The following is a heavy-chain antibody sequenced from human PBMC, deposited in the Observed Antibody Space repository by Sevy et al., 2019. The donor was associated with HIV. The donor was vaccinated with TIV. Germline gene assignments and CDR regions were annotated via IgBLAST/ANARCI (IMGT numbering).Heavy chain of an antibody. CDR3: ARSHYYDSSGYYGDYYFDY. CDR1: GYTFTSYG. J-gene: IGHJ4*02. CDR2: ISAYNGNT. D-gene: IGHD3-22*01. Sequence: GASVKVSCKASGYTFTSYGISWVRQAPGQGLEWMGWISAYNGNTNYAQKLQGRVTMTTDTSTSTAYMELRSLRSDDTAVYYCARSHYYDSSGYYGDYYFDYWGQGTLVTVSS. V-gene: IGHV1-18*04.